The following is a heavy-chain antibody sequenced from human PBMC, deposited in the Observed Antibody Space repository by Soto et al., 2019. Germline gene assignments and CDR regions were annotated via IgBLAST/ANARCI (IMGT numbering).Heavy chain of an antibody. J-gene: IGHJ6*02. CDR3: APDLPSLYYPVYYYGMDV. V-gene: IGHV1-46*01. CDR1: GYTFTSYY. Sequence: ASVKVSCKASGYTFTSYYMHWVRQAPVQGLEWMGIINPSGGSTSYAQKFQGRVTMTRDTSTSTVYMGLSSLRSEDTAVYYCAPDLPSLYYPVYYYGMDVWGQ. D-gene: IGHD3-10*01. CDR2: INPSGGST.